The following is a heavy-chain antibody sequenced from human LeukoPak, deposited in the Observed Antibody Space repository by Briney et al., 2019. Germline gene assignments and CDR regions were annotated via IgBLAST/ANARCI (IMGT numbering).Heavy chain of an antibody. D-gene: IGHD5-18*01. CDR3: ARDGLHTAHFDY. CDR2: VSDSSDV. Sequence: GGSLRLSCAASGFTFSTYTMNWVRQAPGKGLEWVSTVSDSSDVHYSDSVKGRFTISRDNARNSLYLQTNSLRDEDTAVYYCARDGLHTAHFDYWGQGTLVTVSS. J-gene: IGHJ4*02. V-gene: IGHV3-48*02. CDR1: GFTFSTYT.